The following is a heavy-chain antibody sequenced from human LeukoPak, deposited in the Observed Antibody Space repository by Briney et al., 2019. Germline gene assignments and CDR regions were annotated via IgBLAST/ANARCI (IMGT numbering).Heavy chain of an antibody. J-gene: IGHJ4*02. Sequence: GVSLRRSCAASGCTFSSDWVNWVRQAPGKGQEWVANIKQDGSEKYYVDSVKGRFTISRDNAKNSLYLQMNSLRTEDTAVYYCAKGGLLYGKNDYWGQGTLVTVSS. V-gene: IGHV3-7*01. CDR1: GCTFSSDW. D-gene: IGHD2-8*01. CDR3: AKGGLLYGKNDY. CDR2: IKQDGSEK.